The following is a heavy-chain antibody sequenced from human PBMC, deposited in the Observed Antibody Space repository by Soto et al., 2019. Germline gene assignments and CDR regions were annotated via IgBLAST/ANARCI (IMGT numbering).Heavy chain of an antibody. CDR1: GGSMSSYY. Sequence: SETLSLTCTVTGGSMSSYYLGWIRQPPGKGLEWLGYTYYSGTTNYNPSFKSRVTISMDMSKNQYSLKLSSVTAADTAVYYCARDKVVGPLNLYYGMDVWGQGTTVTVSS. CDR2: TYYSGTT. CDR3: ARDKVVGPLNLYYGMDV. D-gene: IGHD2-15*01. J-gene: IGHJ6*02. V-gene: IGHV4-59*01.